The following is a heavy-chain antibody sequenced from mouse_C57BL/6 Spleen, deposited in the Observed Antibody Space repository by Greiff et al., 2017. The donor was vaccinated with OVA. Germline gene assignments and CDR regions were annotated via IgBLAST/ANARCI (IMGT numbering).Heavy chain of an antibody. CDR1: GYAFSSYW. J-gene: IGHJ1*03. V-gene: IGHV1-80*01. Sequence: QVQLQQSGAELVKPGASVKISCKASGYAFSSYWMNWVKQRPGKGLEWIGQIYPGDGDTNYNGKFKGKATLTADKSSSTAYMQLSSLTSEDSAVYFCARSGTDLHQSYWYFDVWGTGTTVTVSS. CDR3: ARSGTDLHQSYWYFDV. D-gene: IGHD3-1*01. CDR2: IYPGDGDT.